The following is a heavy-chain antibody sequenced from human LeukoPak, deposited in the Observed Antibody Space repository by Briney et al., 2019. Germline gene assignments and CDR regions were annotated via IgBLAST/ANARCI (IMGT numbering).Heavy chain of an antibody. J-gene: IGHJ5*02. D-gene: IGHD3-3*01. CDR1: GASIITGDYY. CDR2: IYYSGST. V-gene: IGHV4-30-4*08. CDR3: ARAFGVSINGGWFDP. Sequence: SETLSLTFIVSGASIITGDYYWSWIRQPPGKGLQWIGYIYYSGSTYYDPSLKSRVKIAVDTSKNQFSLRLSSVTAADTAMYYCARAFGVSINGGWFDPWGRGTLVTVSS.